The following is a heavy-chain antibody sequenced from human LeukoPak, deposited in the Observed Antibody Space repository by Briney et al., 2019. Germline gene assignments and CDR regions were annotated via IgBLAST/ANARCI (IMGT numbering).Heavy chain of an antibody. V-gene: IGHV3-30*02. CDR3: AKGPAYWFDP. CDR1: GFTFSNYD. Sequence: GGSLRLSCAASGFTFSNYDMHWVRQAPGKGLEWMTFIQYDGTNKYYAGSVKGRFTISRDNSKNTLYLQMNSLRAEDTAVYYCAKGPAYWFDPWGQGTLVTVSS. J-gene: IGHJ5*02. CDR2: IQYDGTNK.